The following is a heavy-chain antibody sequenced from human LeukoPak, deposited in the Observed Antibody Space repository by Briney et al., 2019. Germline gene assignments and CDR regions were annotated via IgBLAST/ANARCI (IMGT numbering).Heavy chain of an antibody. Sequence: PGGSLRLSCAASGFTFDDYAMHWVRQAPGKGLEWVSGISWDSGTIGYADSVKGRFTISRDNGKNSLYLQMNSLRAEDTALYYCAKDLSGNSPYYFDHWGQGTLVTVSS. CDR2: ISWDSGTI. D-gene: IGHD4-23*01. V-gene: IGHV3-9*01. CDR1: GFTFDDYA. CDR3: AKDLSGNSPYYFDH. J-gene: IGHJ4*02.